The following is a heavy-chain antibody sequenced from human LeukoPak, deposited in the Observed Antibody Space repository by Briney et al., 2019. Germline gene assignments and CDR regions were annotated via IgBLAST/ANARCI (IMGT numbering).Heavy chain of an antibody. D-gene: IGHD2-2*01. CDR2: IWYDGSNK. CDR3: ARACESRDVVPAAADY. V-gene: IGHV3-33*01. Sequence: GRSLRLSCAASGFTFSSYGMHWVRQAPGKGLEWVAVIWYDGSNKYYAGSVKGRFTISRDNSKNTLYLQMNSLRAEDTAVYYCARACESRDVVPAAADYWGQGTLVTVSS. J-gene: IGHJ4*02. CDR1: GFTFSSYG.